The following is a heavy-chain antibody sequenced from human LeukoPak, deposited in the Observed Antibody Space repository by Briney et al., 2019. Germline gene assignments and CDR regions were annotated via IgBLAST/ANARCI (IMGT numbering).Heavy chain of an antibody. V-gene: IGHV4-4*07. CDR3: ARYRQESNGQFDY. CDR1: GGSISGYF. D-gene: IGHD2-8*01. Sequence: SETLSLTCTVSGGSISGYFWSWIRLPAGKGLEWIGRINTSGSTNFNPSLKSRVTMSVDTSKNQFSLKLTSVTAADRALYYCARYRQESNGQFDYWGQGTLVTVSS. J-gene: IGHJ4*02. CDR2: INTSGST.